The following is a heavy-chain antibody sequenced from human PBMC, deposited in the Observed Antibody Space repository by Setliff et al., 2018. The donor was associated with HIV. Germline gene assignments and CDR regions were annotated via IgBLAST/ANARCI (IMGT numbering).Heavy chain of an antibody. CDR1: GGSFSGYY. CDR2: INHSGST. D-gene: IGHD3-10*01. V-gene: IGHV4-34*01. J-gene: IGHJ4*02. CDR3: ASARRSKF. Sequence: SETLSLTCAVYGGSFSGYYWSWIRQPPGKGLEWIGEINHSGSTNFNPSLKSRVTISVDTSKNQFSLKLSSVTAADTAVYYCASARRSKFWGQGTLVTVSS.